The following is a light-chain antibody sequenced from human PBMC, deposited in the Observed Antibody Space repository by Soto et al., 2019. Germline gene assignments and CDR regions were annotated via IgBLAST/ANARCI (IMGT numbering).Light chain of an antibody. Sequence: EIVLTQSPATLSLSPGERATPSCRASQSVSSYLAWYQQKPGQAPRLLIYDASNRATGIPARFSGSGSGTDFTLTISSLEPEDFAVYYCQQRSNTWTFGQGTKV. CDR1: QSVSSY. V-gene: IGKV3-11*01. CDR2: DAS. CDR3: QQRSNTWT. J-gene: IGKJ1*01.